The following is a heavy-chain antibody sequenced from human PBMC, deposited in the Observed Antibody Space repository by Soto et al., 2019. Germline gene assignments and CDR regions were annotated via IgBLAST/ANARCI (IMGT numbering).Heavy chain of an antibody. CDR3: ARRATVTTFDY. CDR1: GYSFTDYG. V-gene: IGHV1-18*01. Sequence: QVPLVQSGDEVKKPGASVKVSCKASGYSFTDYGINWVRQAPGQGLEWMGWISTYNGNTNYAQNFQGRVTMTTDTSTSTAYMDLRSLRSDDTAVYYCARRATVTTFDYWGQGTLVTVSS. J-gene: IGHJ4*02. D-gene: IGHD4-17*01. CDR2: ISTYNGNT.